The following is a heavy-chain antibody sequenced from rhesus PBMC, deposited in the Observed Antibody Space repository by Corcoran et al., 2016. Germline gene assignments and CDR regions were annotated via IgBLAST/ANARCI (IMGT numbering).Heavy chain of an antibody. Sequence: QLQLQESGPGLVKPSETLSLTCAVSGYSISSGYGWSWIRQPPGKGLVWIGYISYSGSTSYNPSLKSRVTSSRDTSKNQFSLKLSSVTAADTAVYYCARGYGGALYYWGQGVLVTVSS. CDR3: ARGYGGALYY. D-gene: IGHD1-44*02. CDR1: GYSISSGYG. V-gene: IGHV4-122*02. J-gene: IGHJ4*01. CDR2: ISYSGST.